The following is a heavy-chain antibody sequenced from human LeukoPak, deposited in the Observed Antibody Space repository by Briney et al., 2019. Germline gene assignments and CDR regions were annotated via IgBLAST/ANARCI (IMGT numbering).Heavy chain of an antibody. CDR3: AKVVAVAGTLGLDP. J-gene: IGHJ5*02. D-gene: IGHD6-19*01. CDR2: ISGSGGST. V-gene: IGHV3-23*01. Sequence: GGPLRLSCAASGFTFSSYAMSWVRQAPGKGLEWVSAISGSGGSTYYADSVKGRFTISRDNSKNTLYLQMNSLRAEDTAVYYCAKVVAVAGTLGLDPWGQGTLVTVSS. CDR1: GFTFSSYA.